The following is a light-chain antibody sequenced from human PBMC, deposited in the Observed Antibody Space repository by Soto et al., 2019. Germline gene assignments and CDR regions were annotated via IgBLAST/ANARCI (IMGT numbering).Light chain of an antibody. CDR3: QKYNSAPRA. J-gene: IGKJ1*01. Sequence: DIQMTQSPSSLSASVGDRVTITCRASQGIANYVAWYQQNPRKVPKLLIYATSTLQSGVPSRFSGSGSGTDFTLTISSLQPEDVATYYCQKYNSAPRAFGQGTKVDIK. CDR2: ATS. CDR1: QGIANY. V-gene: IGKV1-27*01.